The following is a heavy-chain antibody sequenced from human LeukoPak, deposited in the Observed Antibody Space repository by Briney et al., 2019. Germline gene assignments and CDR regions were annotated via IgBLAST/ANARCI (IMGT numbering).Heavy chain of an antibody. CDR2: IYYSGST. CDR1: GGSISSSSYY. D-gene: IGHD3-10*01. Sequence: SETLSLTCTVSGGSISSSSYYWGWIRQPPGKGLEWIGSIYYSGSTYYNPSLKSRVTISVDTSKNQFSLKLSSVTAADTAVYYCPRQVSRGYFDYWGQGTLVTVSS. J-gene: IGHJ4*02. V-gene: IGHV4-39*01. CDR3: PRQVSRGYFDY.